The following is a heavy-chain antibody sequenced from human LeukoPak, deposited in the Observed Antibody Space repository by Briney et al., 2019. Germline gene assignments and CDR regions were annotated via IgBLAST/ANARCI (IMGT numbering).Heavy chain of an antibody. CDR1: GFTFSSYA. CDR3: ARGHMIVVVPDAFDI. Sequence: GGSLRLSCAASGFTFSSYAMHWVRQAPGKGLEWVAVISYDGSNKYYADSVKGRFTISRDNSKNTLYLQMNSLRAEDTAVYYCARGHMIVVVPDAFDIWGQGTMVTVSS. D-gene: IGHD3-22*01. V-gene: IGHV3-30-3*01. CDR2: ISYDGSNK. J-gene: IGHJ3*02.